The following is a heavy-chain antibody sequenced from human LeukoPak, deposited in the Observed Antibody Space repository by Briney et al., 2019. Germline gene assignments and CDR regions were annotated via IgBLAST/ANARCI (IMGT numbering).Heavy chain of an antibody. Sequence: PGGSLRLSCAASGFTFSRNWMHWVRQAPGKGLVWVSSSSSSSSYIYYAASVKGQFTISRDNTKNSLYLRMNSLRAEDTAVYYCVRASQWRLFDIWGQGTMVTVSS. CDR3: VRASQWRLFDI. D-gene: IGHD6-19*01. J-gene: IGHJ3*02. CDR1: GFTFSRNW. V-gene: IGHV3-21*01. CDR2: SSSSSSYI.